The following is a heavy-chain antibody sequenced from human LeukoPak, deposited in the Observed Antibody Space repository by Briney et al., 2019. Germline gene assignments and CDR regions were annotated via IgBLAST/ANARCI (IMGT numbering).Heavy chain of an antibody. CDR2: ISAYNGNT. Sequence: GASVKVSFKAAGYTFTSYGISWVRQAPAQGLEWMGLISAYNGNTNYAQKLQGRVTMTTDTSTSTVYMELRSLRSDDTAVYCCARGGLYCSSTSCYGIEYWGQGTLVTVSS. D-gene: IGHD2-2*01. J-gene: IGHJ4*02. CDR1: GYTFTSYG. V-gene: IGHV1-18*04. CDR3: ARGGLYCSSTSCYGIEY.